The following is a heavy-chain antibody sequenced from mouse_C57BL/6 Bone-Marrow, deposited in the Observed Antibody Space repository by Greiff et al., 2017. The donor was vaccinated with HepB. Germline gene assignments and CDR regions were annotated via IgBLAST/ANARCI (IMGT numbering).Heavy chain of an antibody. CDR2: ISDGGSYI. CDR1: GFTFSSYA. CDR3: ARVPFTTVVANFDV. D-gene: IGHD1-1*01. V-gene: IGHV5-4*03. J-gene: IGHJ1*03. Sequence: EVKLMESGGGLVKPGGSLKLSCAASGFTFSSYAMSWVRQTPEKRLEWVATISDGGSYIYYPVNVKGRFTISRDNAKNNLYLQMSHLKSEDTAMYYCARVPFTTVVANFDVWGTGTTVTVSS.